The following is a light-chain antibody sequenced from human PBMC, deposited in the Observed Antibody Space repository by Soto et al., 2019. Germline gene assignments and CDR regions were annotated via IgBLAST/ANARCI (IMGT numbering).Light chain of an antibody. CDR2: DAS. CDR1: QSVSTY. J-gene: IGKJ5*01. Sequence: EIVLTQSPATLSLSPGERATLSCRASQSVSTYLAWYQHKPGQAPRLLIYDASNRATGIPARFSGSVSETDFTLTISSLEPEDFGVYYCQQRSNWPPIPFGQGTRLEIK. V-gene: IGKV3-11*01. CDR3: QQRSNWPPIP.